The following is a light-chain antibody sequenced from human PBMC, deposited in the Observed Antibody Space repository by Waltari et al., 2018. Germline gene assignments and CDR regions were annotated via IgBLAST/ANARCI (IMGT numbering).Light chain of an antibody. CDR2: EVS. Sequence: QSALTQPASVSGSPGQSIPISCSGTDSDVGAYDFVSGYQQHPGKAPHLIIYEVSNRPSGISNRFSASKSGNTASLTISGLQAEDEADYYCSSYTTSSAPGVFGTGTRVTVL. CDR1: DSDVGAYDF. J-gene: IGLJ1*01. V-gene: IGLV2-14*01. CDR3: SSYTTSSAPGV.